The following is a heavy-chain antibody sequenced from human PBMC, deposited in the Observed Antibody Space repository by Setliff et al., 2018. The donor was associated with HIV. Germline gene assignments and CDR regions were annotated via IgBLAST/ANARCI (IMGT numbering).Heavy chain of an antibody. CDR3: SRYSGTASDY. Sequence: SETLSLTCAVSGYSISSGCYWGWIRQPPGKGLEWIGEINHSGSTNYNPSLKSRVTISVDTSKNQFSLKLSSVTAADTAVYYCSRYSGTASDYWGQGTLVTVSS. J-gene: IGHJ4*02. D-gene: IGHD3-10*01. CDR2: INHSGST. V-gene: IGHV4-38-2*01. CDR1: GYSISSGCY.